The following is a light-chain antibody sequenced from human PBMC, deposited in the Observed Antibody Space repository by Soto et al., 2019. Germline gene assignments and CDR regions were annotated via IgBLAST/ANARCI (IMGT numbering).Light chain of an antibody. CDR2: GVS. Sequence: QSALTQFASVSGSPGQSITISCTGTSSDVGDYNLVSWYQQHPDKAPKLIIFGVSKRPSGVSNRFSGSKSGNTASLTISGLQAEDEADYYCCSYAGGNTWVVFGGGTQLTVL. CDR1: SSDVGDYNL. CDR3: CSYAGGNTWVV. J-gene: IGLJ2*01. V-gene: IGLV2-23*02.